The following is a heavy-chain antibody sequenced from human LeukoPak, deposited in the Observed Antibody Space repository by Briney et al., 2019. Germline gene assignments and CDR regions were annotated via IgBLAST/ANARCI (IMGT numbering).Heavy chain of an antibody. CDR1: GFTFSSYA. Sequence: SGGSLRLSCAASGFTFSSYAFHWVRQAPGKGLEYVSAISSNGRSTYYADSVKGRFTISRDNSKNTLYLQMGSLRAEDMAVYYCAREDYGSGSYPLDYWGQGALVTVSS. CDR3: AREDYGSGSYPLDY. CDR2: ISSNGRST. J-gene: IGHJ4*02. V-gene: IGHV3-64*02. D-gene: IGHD3-10*01.